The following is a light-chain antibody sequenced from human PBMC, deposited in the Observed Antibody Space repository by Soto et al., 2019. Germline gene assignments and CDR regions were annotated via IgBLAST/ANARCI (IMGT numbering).Light chain of an antibody. J-gene: IGKJ1*01. V-gene: IGKV1-5*03. CDR1: QSMSSW. CDR3: QQYNSYPWT. Sequence: DIQMTQSPSTLSASVGDSVTITCRASQSMSSWLAWYQQKPGKAPKLLIYKASSLETGVPSRFSGSGSGTDFTLTISSLQPDDLASYYCQQYNSYPWTFGQGTKVEIK. CDR2: KAS.